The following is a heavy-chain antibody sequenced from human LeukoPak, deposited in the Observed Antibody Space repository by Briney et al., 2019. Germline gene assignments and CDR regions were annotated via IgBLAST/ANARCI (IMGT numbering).Heavy chain of an antibody. V-gene: IGHV5-51*01. J-gene: IGHJ4*02. D-gene: IGHD3-22*01. CDR1: GYSFTSYW. CDR3: SRHIFSDSSGYYGY. CDR2: IHPGASDT. Sequence: GESLKISCKGSGYSFTSYWIGWVRQMPGKGLEWMGIIHPGASDTRYSPSFQGQVTISADKSISTAYLQWSSLKASDTAMYYCSRHIFSDSSGYYGYWGQGTLVTVSS.